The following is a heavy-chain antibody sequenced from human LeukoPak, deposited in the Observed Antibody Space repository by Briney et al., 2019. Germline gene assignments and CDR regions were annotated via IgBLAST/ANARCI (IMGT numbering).Heavy chain of an antibody. Sequence: ASVKASCKVSGYTLTELSMHWVRQAPGKGLEWMGGFDPEDGETIYAQKFQGRVTMTEDTSTDTAYMELSSLRSEDTAVYYCATLFGSNAWSFDYWGQGTLVTVSS. CDR3: ATLFGSNAWSFDY. D-gene: IGHD3-16*01. J-gene: IGHJ4*02. V-gene: IGHV1-24*01. CDR2: FDPEDGET. CDR1: GYTLTELS.